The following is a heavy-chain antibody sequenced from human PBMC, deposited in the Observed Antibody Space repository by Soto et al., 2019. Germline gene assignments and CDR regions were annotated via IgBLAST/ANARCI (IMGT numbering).Heavy chain of an antibody. CDR1: GGSISSYY. CDR3: ARAVGMPRWFGAEY. Sequence: QVQLQESGPGLVKPSETLSLTCTVSGGSISSYYWSWIRQPPGKGLEWIGYIYYSVSTNYNTALKSRVTISVYTSKNQFSLKLSSVTAADTAVYYCARAVGMPRWFGAEYWGQGTLVTVSS. CDR2: IYYSVST. V-gene: IGHV4-59*01. D-gene: IGHD3-10*01. J-gene: IGHJ1*01.